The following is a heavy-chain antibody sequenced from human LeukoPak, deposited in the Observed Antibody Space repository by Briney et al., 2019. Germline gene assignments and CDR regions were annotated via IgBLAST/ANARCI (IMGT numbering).Heavy chain of an antibody. J-gene: IGHJ4*02. D-gene: IGHD6-13*01. CDR3: ARSSSWYLYYFDY. Sequence: TGGSLRLSCAASGFTFSSYAMSWVRQAPGKGLEWVSAISGSGGSTYYADSVKGRFTISRDNSKNTLYLQMNSLRAEDTAVYYCARSSSWYLYYFDYWGQGTLVTVSS. CDR2: ISGSGGST. V-gene: IGHV3-23*01. CDR1: GFTFSSYA.